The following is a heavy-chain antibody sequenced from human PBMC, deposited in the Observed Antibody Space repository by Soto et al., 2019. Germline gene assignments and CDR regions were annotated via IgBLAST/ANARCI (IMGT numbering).Heavy chain of an antibody. CDR1: GGSFSGYY. CDR3: ARGPRSKRVMDY. CDR2: INHSGST. Sequence: QVQLQQWGAGLLKPSETLSLTCAVYGGSFSGYYWSWIRQPPGKGLEWIGEINHSGSTNYNPSIKSRVTISVDTSKNQFSMKLSSVTAADTAVYYCARGPRSKRVMDYWGQGTLVTVSS. J-gene: IGHJ4*02. V-gene: IGHV4-34*01. D-gene: IGHD2-21*01.